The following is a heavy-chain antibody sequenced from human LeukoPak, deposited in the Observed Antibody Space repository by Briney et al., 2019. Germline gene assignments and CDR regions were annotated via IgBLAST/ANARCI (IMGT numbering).Heavy chain of an antibody. CDR2: IYPGDSDT. V-gene: IGHV5-51*01. Sequence: GESLKISCKGSGYSFPSYWIGWVRQMPGKGLEWMGIIYPGDSDTRYSPSFQGQVTISADKSISTAYLQWSSLRASDTAMYYCARIAARPDKGYYYYYMDVWGKGTTVTVSS. J-gene: IGHJ6*03. CDR3: ARIAARPDKGYYYYYMDV. CDR1: GYSFPSYW. D-gene: IGHD6-6*01.